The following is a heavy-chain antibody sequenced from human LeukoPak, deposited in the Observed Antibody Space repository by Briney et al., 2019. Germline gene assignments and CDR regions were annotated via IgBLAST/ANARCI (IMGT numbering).Heavy chain of an antibody. CDR2: ISFDGSNK. CDR1: GFTFSSYS. V-gene: IGHV3-30*03. D-gene: IGHD6-25*01. Sequence: GRSLRLSCAASGFTFSSYSMYWVRQAPGKGLEWVSVISFDGSNKYYADSAKSRFTISTDNSKNTLYLQMNSPRAEDTAVYYCAETDSSGEYFQDWGQGTLVTVSS. CDR3: AETDSSGEYFQD. J-gene: IGHJ1*01.